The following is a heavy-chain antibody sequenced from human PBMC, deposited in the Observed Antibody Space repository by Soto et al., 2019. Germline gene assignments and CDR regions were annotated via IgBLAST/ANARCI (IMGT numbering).Heavy chain of an antibody. CDR2: ISAYNGNT. D-gene: IGHD6-13*01. V-gene: IGHV1-18*01. J-gene: IGHJ6*02. Sequence: QVQLVQSGAEVKKPGASVKVSCKASGYTFTSYGISWVRQDPGQGLEWMGWISAYNGNTNYAQKLQGRVTMTTDTSTSTAYMELRSLRSDDTAVYYCARDPRRGIAAAVGMDVWGQGTTVTVSS. CDR1: GYTFTSYG. CDR3: ARDPRRGIAAAVGMDV.